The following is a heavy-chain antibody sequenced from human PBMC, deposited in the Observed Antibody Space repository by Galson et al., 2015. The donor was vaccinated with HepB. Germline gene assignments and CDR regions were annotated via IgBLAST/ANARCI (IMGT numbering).Heavy chain of an antibody. J-gene: IGHJ5*02. CDR1: GGTFSSYA. Sequence: SVKVSCKASGGTFSSYAISWVRQAPGQGLEWMGGIIPIFGIANYAQKFQGRVTITADESTSTAYMELSSLRSEDTAVYYCASGYSYGLTPAWFDPWGQGTLVTVSS. D-gene: IGHD5-18*01. V-gene: IGHV1-69*13. CDR2: IIPIFGIA. CDR3: ASGYSYGLTPAWFDP.